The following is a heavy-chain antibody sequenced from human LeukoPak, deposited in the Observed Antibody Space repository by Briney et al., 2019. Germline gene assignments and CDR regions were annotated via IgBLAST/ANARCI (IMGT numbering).Heavy chain of an antibody. CDR2: INPSGGST. D-gene: IGHD1-26*01. CDR1: GYTFTSCY. CDR3: ARAIGELPGYYYYGMDV. V-gene: IGHV1-46*01. J-gene: IGHJ6*02. Sequence: ASVKVSCKASGYTFTSCYMHWVRQAPGQGLEWMGIINPSGGSTSYAQKFQGRVTMTRDTSTSTVYMELSSLRSEDTAVYYCARAIGELPGYYYYGMDVWGQGTTVTVSS.